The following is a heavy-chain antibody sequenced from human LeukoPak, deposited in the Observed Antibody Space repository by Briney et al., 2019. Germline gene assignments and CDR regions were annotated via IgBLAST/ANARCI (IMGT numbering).Heavy chain of an antibody. CDR3: ARGDGYCSSASCSGN. J-gene: IGHJ4*02. D-gene: IGHD2-2*03. Sequence: GGSLRLSCAASGFTFSDYYMSWVRQAPGKGLEWVAFIRFDGSNKYYADSVKGRFTISRDNSKNTLYLQMKSLRPEDTAVYYCARGDGYCSSASCSGNWGQGTLVTVSS. CDR1: GFTFSDYY. V-gene: IGHV3-30*02. CDR2: IRFDGSNK.